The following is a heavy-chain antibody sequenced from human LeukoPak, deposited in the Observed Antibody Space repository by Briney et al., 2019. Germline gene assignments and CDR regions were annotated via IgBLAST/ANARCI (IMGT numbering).Heavy chain of an antibody. V-gene: IGHV3-NL1*01. CDR3: AKDQGDGYNYYFDY. D-gene: IGHD5-24*01. J-gene: IGHJ4*02. CDR2: SSGNGDS. CDR1: GFNFNTYG. Sequence: GGSLRLSCAASGFNFNTYGMYWVRQAPGKGLEWVSSSSGNGDSYYADSVKGRFTISRDNSKNTLYLQMNSLRAEDTAVYYCAKDQGDGYNYYFDYWGQGTLVTVSS.